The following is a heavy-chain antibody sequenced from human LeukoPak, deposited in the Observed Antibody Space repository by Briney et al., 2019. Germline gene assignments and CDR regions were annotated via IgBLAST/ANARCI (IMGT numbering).Heavy chain of an antibody. D-gene: IGHD3-10*01. CDR3: ARGLQLYYGSGSYSY. CDR2: INHSGST. V-gene: IGHV4-34*01. CDR1: GGSFSGHY. Sequence: SETLSLTCAVYGGSFSGHYWSWIRQPPGKGLEWIGEINHSGSTNYNPSLKSRVTISVDTSKNQFSLKLSSVTAADTAVYYCARGLQLYYGSGSYSYWGQGTLVTVSS. J-gene: IGHJ4*02.